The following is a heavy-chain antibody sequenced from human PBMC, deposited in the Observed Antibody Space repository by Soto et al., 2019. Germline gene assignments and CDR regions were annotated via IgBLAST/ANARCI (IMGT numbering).Heavy chain of an antibody. J-gene: IGHJ4*02. CDR2: ISYDGSNK. CDR3: ARDPNYYGSGSPDY. CDR1: GFTFSSYA. Sequence: ESGGGVVQPGRSLRLSCAASGFTFSSYAMHWVRQAPGKGLEWVAVISYDGSNKYYADSVKGRFTISRDNSKNTLYLQMNSLRAEDTAVYYCARDPNYYGSGSPDYWGQGTLVTVSS. D-gene: IGHD3-10*01. V-gene: IGHV3-30-3*01.